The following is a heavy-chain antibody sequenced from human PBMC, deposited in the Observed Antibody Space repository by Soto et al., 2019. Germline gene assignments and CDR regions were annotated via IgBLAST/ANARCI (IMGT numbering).Heavy chain of an antibody. J-gene: IGHJ4*02. CDR3: ATHFCTGGPCYFDY. Sequence: PSETLSLTCDVSGGSISSGVYYWGWIRQPPGKGLEWIGTIYSSGITYYNPSLQSRVTISVDTSNNQFSLKLSSVTAADTAVYYCATHFCTGGPCYFDYWGQGVRVTVAS. V-gene: IGHV4-39*01. D-gene: IGHD2-8*02. CDR2: IYSSGIT. CDR1: GGSISSGVYY.